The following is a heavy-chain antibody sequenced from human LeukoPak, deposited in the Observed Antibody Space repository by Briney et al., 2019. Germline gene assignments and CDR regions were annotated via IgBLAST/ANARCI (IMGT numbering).Heavy chain of an antibody. Sequence: SETLSLTCTVSGGSISSSSYYWGWIRQPPGKGLEWIGSIYYSGSTYYNPSLKSRVTISVDTSKNQFSLKLSSVTAADTAVYYCARAMPRIQLWLPSGGDWFDPWGQGTLVTVSS. CDR3: ARAMPRIQLWLPSGGDWFDP. CDR2: IYYSGST. CDR1: GGSISSSSYY. V-gene: IGHV4-39*01. D-gene: IGHD5-18*01. J-gene: IGHJ5*02.